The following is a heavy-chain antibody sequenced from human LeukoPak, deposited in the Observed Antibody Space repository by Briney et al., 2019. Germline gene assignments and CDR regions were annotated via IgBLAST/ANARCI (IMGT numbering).Heavy chain of an antibody. CDR2: INPKSGGT. V-gene: IGHV1-2*02. CDR3: ARGGRDYGDY. J-gene: IGHJ4*02. Sequence: ASVKVSCKASGYTFTDYYVHWVRQAPGQGLECMGWINPKSGGTSYAQKFQGRVTMTRDTFISTAYMELGRLRSDDTAVYYCARGGRDYGDYWGQGTLVTVSS. CDR1: GYTFTDYY.